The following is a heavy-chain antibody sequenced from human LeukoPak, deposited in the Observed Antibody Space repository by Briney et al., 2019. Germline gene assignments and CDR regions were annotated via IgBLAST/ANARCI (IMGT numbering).Heavy chain of an antibody. CDR3: ARADRGGYNAFLYYYYYMDV. CDR2: IYYTGST. V-gene: IGHV4-59*01. J-gene: IGHJ6*03. D-gene: IGHD5-24*01. Sequence: SETLSLTCTVSVGSISSYYWSWIRQPPGKGLEWLGYIYYTGSTNYNPSLKSRVTISVDTSKNQFSLKLSSVTAADTAVYYYARADRGGYNAFLYYYYYMDVWGKGTAVTVSS. CDR1: VGSISSYY.